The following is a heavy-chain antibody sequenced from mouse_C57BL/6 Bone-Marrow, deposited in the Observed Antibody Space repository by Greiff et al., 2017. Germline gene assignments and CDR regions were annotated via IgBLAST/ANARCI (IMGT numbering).Heavy chain of an antibody. CDR3: ARELRTYFDY. D-gene: IGHD1-1*01. CDR1: GFTFSSYA. Sequence: EVMLVESGGGLVKPGGSLKLSCAASGFTFSSYAMSWVRQTPEKRLEWVATISDGGSYTYYPDNVKGRFTISRDNAKNNLYLQMSHLKSEDTAMYYCARELRTYFDYWGQGTTRTVSS. CDR2: ISDGGSYT. V-gene: IGHV5-4*01. J-gene: IGHJ2*01.